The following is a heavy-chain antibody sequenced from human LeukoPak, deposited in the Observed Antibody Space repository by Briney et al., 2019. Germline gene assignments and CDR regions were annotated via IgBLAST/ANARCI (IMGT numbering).Heavy chain of an antibody. D-gene: IGHD1-7*01. Sequence: ASVKVSCKASGYTFTDYWMHWVRQAPGQGLEWMGIINPSGGSTSYAQKFQGRVTMTRDTSTSTVYMELSSLRSEDTAVYYCARDQDWNYAFDIWGQGTMVTVSS. V-gene: IGHV1-46*01. CDR2: INPSGGST. J-gene: IGHJ3*02. CDR1: GYTFTDYW. CDR3: ARDQDWNYAFDI.